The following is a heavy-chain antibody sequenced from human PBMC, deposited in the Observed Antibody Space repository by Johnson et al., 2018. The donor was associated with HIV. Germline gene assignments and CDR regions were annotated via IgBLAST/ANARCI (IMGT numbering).Heavy chain of an antibody. CDR1: GFTFSSYG. J-gene: IGHJ3*02. D-gene: IGHD1-7*01. CDR2: IWYDGSNE. CDR3: ARAWRDGTTYRRAFDI. V-gene: IGHV3-30*19. Sequence: QVQLVESGGGVVQPGRSLRLSCAASGFTFSSYGMHWVRQAPGKGLAWVAVIWYDGSNEYYADSVKGRFTISRDNSKNTLYLQMNSLRAEDTAVYYCARAWRDGTTYRRAFDIWGQGTMVTVSS.